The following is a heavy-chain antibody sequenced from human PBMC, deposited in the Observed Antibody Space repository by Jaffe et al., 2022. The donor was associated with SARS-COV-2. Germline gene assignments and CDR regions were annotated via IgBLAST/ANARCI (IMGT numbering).Heavy chain of an antibody. V-gene: IGHV3-23*01. CDR2: ISGSGGST. J-gene: IGHJ4*02. CDR3: AKGSVLWFGEFDGAAFDY. Sequence: EVQLLESGGGLVQPGGSLRLSCAASGFTFSSYAMSWVRQAPGKGLEWVSAISGSGGSTYYADSVKGRFTISRDNSKNTLYLQMNSLRAEDTAVYYCAKGSVLWFGEFDGAAFDYWGQGTLVTVSS. CDR1: GFTFSSYA. D-gene: IGHD3-10*01.